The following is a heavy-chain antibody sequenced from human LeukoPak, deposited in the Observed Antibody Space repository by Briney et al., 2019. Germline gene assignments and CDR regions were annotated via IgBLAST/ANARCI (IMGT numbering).Heavy chain of an antibody. CDR2: INSDGINT. D-gene: IGHD3-22*01. J-gene: IGHJ5*02. V-gene: IGHV3-74*01. CDR3: ARDLGQYYDTSDNWFDP. Sequence: GGSLGLSCAASGFTFSNHWMHWVRQAPGKGPVWVSRINSDGINTSYADSVEGRFTISRDNAKNTLNLQMNSLRAEDTAVYYCARDLGQYYDTSDNWFDPWGQGTLVTVSS. CDR1: GFTFSNHW.